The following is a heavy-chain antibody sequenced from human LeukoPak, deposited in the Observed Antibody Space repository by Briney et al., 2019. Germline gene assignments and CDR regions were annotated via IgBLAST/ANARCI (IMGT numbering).Heavy chain of an antibody. Sequence: GGSLRLSCAASGFTFNYFAMTWVRQAPGKGLEWDSTIADAGTFYADSVKGRFIISRNNSKNMLYLQLNSLRADDTAMYYCARNLGPFDVRGHGTMVTVSS. CDR2: IADAGT. CDR3: ARNLGPFDV. CDR1: GFTFNYFA. D-gene: IGHD3-16*01. J-gene: IGHJ3*01. V-gene: IGHV3-23*01.